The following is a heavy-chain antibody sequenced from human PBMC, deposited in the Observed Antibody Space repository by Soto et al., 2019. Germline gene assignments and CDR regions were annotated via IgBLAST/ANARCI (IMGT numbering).Heavy chain of an antibody. D-gene: IGHD3-22*01. J-gene: IGHJ4*02. CDR1: GYTFRDYY. CDR3: AGERGMITVVFEH. V-gene: IGHV1-2*02. CDR2: INPNSGGT. Sequence: QVPMVQSGAEVKKPGASVKVSCKAAGYTFRDYYIHWVRQAPGQGLEWMGWINPNSGGTNSAQKFQGRFTMTRDTFSSTAYMELRSLRSDDTAVYYCAGERGMITVVFEHWGQGTLVTVSS.